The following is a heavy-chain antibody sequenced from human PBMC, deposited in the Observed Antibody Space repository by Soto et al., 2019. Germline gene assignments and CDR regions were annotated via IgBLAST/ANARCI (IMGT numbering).Heavy chain of an antibody. CDR3: ARCLSVILSDN. CDR1: GGSISTGGYY. CDR2: IYYSGST. V-gene: IGHV4-31*03. J-gene: IGHJ4*02. D-gene: IGHD2-21*01. Sequence: QVQLQESGPGLVKPSQTLSLTCTVSGGSISTGGYYWTWIRQHPGKGLEWIGYIYYSGSTYYDPSLKSRETIAVDTSKNQCSLKRSSVTAADTAVYCCARCLSVILSDNWGQGTPVTVSS.